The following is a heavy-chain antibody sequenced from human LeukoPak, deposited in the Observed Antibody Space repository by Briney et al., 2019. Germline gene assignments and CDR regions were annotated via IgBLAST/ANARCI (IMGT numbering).Heavy chain of an antibody. CDR1: GASISSHY. J-gene: IGHJ6*03. V-gene: IGHV4-59*11. CDR3: ARDGPITYFGGGYMDV. Sequence: SETLSLTSSVSGASISSHYRSWIRQPPGKVLEWIGYTYYSGTTNYNPSLKRRVTISLDTSKDQISLQLRSVTAADTAVYYCARDGPITYFGGGYMDVWGRGTTVTVSS. CDR2: TYYSGTT. D-gene: IGHD3-3*01.